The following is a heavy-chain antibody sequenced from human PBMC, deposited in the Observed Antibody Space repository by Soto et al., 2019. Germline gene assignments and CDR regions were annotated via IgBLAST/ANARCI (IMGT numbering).Heavy chain of an antibody. Sequence: EVQVLESGGGLVQPGGSLRLSCAASGFTFGNYGMSWVRQAPGKGLECVSTISGGGEATHYVDSVKGRFTISRDNSKNTLYLQMNSLRXXXXXXXYXAXWVTTHFDYWGQGTLVTVSS. J-gene: IGHJ4*02. D-gene: IGHD2-21*02. CDR1: GFTFGNYG. V-gene: IGHV3-23*01. CDR2: ISGGGEAT. CDR3: AXWVTTHFDY.